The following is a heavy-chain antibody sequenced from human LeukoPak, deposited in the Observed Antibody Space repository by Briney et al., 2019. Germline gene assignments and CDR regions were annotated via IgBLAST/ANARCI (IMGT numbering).Heavy chain of an antibody. CDR1: GFAFSGYA. CDR3: AKAEWGSDAFDI. J-gene: IGHJ3*02. D-gene: IGHD1-26*01. V-gene: IGHV3-23*01. CDR2: ISGGGGTT. Sequence: GGSLRLSCTVSGFAFSGYAMSWVRQAPGKGLEWVSAISGGGGTTYYADSVKGRFTISRDNSKSTLYLQMNSLRAEDTAVYYCAKAEWGSDAFDIWGQGTMVTVSS.